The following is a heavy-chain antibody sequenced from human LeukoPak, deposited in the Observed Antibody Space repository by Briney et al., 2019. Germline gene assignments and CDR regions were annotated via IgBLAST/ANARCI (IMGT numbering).Heavy chain of an antibody. CDR1: GFTFSGYW. D-gene: IGHD3-10*01. CDR2: IKQDGGKK. Sequence: GGSLRLSCAASGFTFSGYWMSWLRQAPGKGLEWVANIKQDGGKKYYVDSVKGRFTISRDNAKNSLYLQMNSLRAEDTAVYYCARDRGFGQADVWGKGTTVTVSS. V-gene: IGHV3-7*01. J-gene: IGHJ6*04. CDR3: ARDRGFGQADV.